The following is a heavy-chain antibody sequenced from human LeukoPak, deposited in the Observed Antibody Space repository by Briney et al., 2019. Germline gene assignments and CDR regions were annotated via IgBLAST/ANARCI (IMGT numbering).Heavy chain of an antibody. D-gene: IGHD2-15*01. V-gene: IGHV1-69*13. CDR3: ARVTGVAATTNNWFDP. J-gene: IGHJ5*02. CDR1: GGTFSSYA. Sequence: SVKVSCKASGGTFSSYAISWVRQAPGQGLEWMGGIIPIFGTANYAQKFQGRVTITADESTSTAYMELSSLRSEDTAVYYCARVTGVAATTNNWFDPWGQGTLVTVSS. CDR2: IIPIFGTA.